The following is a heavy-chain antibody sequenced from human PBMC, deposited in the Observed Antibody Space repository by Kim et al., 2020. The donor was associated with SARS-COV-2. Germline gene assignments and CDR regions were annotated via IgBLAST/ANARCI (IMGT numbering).Heavy chain of an antibody. V-gene: IGHV3-30-3*01. J-gene: IGHJ4*02. CDR3: ARGKGIAAGGDY. CDR1: GFTFSSYA. CDR2: ISYDGNNK. D-gene: IGHD6-13*01. Sequence: GGSLRLSCAASGFTFSSYAMHWVRQAPGKGLEWVALISYDGNNKYYADSVKGRFTISRDNSKNTLYLQMNSLRAEDTAVYYCARGKGIAAGGDYWGQGTLVTVSS.